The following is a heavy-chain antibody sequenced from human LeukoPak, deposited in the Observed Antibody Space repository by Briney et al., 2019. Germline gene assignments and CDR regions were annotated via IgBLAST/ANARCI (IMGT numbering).Heavy chain of an antibody. CDR1: GGSMSSYY. Sequence: KPSETLSLTCTVSGGSMSSYYWSWIRQPPGKGLEWIGYIYYIGSTNYNPSLKSRVTISVDTSKNQFSLKLSSVAAADTAVYYCARDGSGSYYKWFDPCGQGTLVTVSS. CDR3: ARDGSGSYYKWFDP. D-gene: IGHD3-10*01. V-gene: IGHV4-59*01. J-gene: IGHJ5*02. CDR2: IYYIGST.